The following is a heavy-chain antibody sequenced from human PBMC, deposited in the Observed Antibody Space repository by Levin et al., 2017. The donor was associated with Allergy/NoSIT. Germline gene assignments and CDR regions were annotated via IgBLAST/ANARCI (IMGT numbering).Heavy chain of an antibody. V-gene: IGHV4-59*01. Sequence: SETLSLTCTVSGGSISSYYWSWIRQPPGKGLEWIGYIYYSGSTNYNPSLKSRVTISVDTSKNQFSLKLSSVTAADTAVYYCARATVIGGEAFDIWGQGTMVTVSS. CDR2: IYYSGST. D-gene: IGHD4-17*01. CDR1: GGSISSYY. J-gene: IGHJ3*02. CDR3: ARATVIGGEAFDI.